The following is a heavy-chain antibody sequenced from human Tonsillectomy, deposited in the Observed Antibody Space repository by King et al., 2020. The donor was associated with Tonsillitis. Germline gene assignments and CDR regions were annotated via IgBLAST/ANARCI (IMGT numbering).Heavy chain of an antibody. V-gene: IGHV4-34*01. Sequence: VQLQQWGAGLLKPSETLSLTCAVYGGSFSGYYWSWIRQPPGRGLEWIGEINHSGSTNYNPSLKSRVTISVDTSKNQFSLNLTSVTAADTALYYCSRDRGDLPRYMAVWVQGTTVTVSS. CDR2: INHSGST. J-gene: IGHJ6*02. CDR3: SRDRGDLPRYMAV. CDR1: GGSFSGYY.